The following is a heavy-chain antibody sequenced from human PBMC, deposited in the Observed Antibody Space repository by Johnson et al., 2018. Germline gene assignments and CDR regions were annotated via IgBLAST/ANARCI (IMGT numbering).Heavy chain of an antibody. J-gene: IGHJ3*02. V-gene: IGHV5-51*01. CDR1: GYTFTNYW. CDR2: IYPDDSDI. CDR3: ARHRVTEDAFDI. D-gene: IGHD2-21*02. Sequence: EVQLVETGAEVKKPGESLKISCKGYGYTFTNYWIGWVRQMPGKGLEWMGIIYPDDSDIRYSPSFQGRVANSAAKSLNTAYLHWGSLRPSDTAMYYCARHRVTEDAFDIWGQGTMVTVSS.